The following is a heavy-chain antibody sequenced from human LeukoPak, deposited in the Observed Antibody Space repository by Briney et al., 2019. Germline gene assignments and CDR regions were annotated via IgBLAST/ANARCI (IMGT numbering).Heavy chain of an antibody. J-gene: IGHJ4*02. D-gene: IGHD3-22*01. V-gene: IGHV1-2*02. CDR1: GYTFTGCY. Sequence: GASVTVSCTASGYTFTGCYMHWVRQAPGQVLEWMGWINPNSGGTNYAQKFQGRVTMTRDTSISTAYMELSRLRSDDTAVYYCARSPRRKDSSGYYFVYWGQGTLVTVSS. CDR3: ARSPRRKDSSGYYFVY. CDR2: INPNSGGT.